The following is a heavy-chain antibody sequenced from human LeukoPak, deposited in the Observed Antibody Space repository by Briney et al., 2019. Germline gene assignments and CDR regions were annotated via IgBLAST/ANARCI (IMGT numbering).Heavy chain of an antibody. CDR1: GFPFSGVW. V-gene: IGHV3-15*01. D-gene: IGHD3-22*01. J-gene: IGHJ4*02. CDR2: IKSKTDGGTA. CDR3: TTDWYYYDNSGYYPIF. Sequence: KTGGSLRLSCAASGFPFSGVWMSWVRQAPGKGLEWVGRIKSKTDGGTADYGAPVKGRFTFSRDDSKNTLYLQMNSLNTEDTAVYYCTTDWYYYDNSGYYPIFWGQGTLVTVSS.